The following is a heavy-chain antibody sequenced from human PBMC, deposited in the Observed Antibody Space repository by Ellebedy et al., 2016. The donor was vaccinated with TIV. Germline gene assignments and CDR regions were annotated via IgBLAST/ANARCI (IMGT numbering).Heavy chain of an antibody. CDR1: GFSFRSYW. D-gene: IGHD3-16*01. J-gene: IGHJ5*02. V-gene: IGHV3-7*01. CDR3: ARRGSYGDYAVQVNSWLDR. Sequence: GEFLKISCAASGFSFRSYWMSWVRQAPGKGLEWVANIYQDGSFRYYVDSVKGRFTISRDNANNALFLQMNSLRAEDTALYYCARRGSYGDYAVQVNSWLDRWGRGTLVTVSS. CDR2: IYQDGSFR.